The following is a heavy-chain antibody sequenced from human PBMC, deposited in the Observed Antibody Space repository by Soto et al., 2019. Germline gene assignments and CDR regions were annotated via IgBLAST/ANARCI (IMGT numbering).Heavy chain of an antibody. D-gene: IGHD4-4*01. Sequence: PGGSLRLSCAASGFTFRSYAMHWVRQAPGKGLEWVAVISYDGSNKYCADSVEGRFTISRDNSKNTLYLQMNSLRAEDTAVYNCARGVMTTRYYYGMDVWGQGTTVTVSS. V-gene: IGHV3-30-3*01. CDR1: GFTFRSYA. J-gene: IGHJ6*02. CDR2: ISYDGSNK. CDR3: ARGVMTTRYYYGMDV.